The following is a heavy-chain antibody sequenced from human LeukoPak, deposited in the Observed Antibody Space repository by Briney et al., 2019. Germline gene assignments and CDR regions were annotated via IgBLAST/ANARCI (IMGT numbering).Heavy chain of an antibody. V-gene: IGHV3-7*03. CDR1: GFTFSTYA. Sequence: GGSLRLSCAASGFTFSTYAMNWVRQAPGKGLEWVANIKQDGSEKYYVDSVKGRFTISRDNAKNSLYLQMNSLRAEDTAVYYCARGSSSWVHSHYYYGMDVWGQGTTVTVSS. D-gene: IGHD6-13*01. CDR3: ARGSSSWVHSHYYYGMDV. J-gene: IGHJ6*02. CDR2: IKQDGSEK.